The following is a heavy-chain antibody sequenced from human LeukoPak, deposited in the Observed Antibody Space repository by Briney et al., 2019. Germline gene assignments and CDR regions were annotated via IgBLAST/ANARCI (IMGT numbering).Heavy chain of an antibody. CDR3: ARVEGTVTSLFDY. D-gene: IGHD4-17*01. CDR2: LYYRGSP. J-gene: IGHJ4*02. V-gene: IGHV4-31*03. Sequence: SETLSLTCTVSGGSISSGGYYWGWIRQHPGKGLGCIGYLYYRGSPYYNPSLKSRVTISVDTSKNQFSLKLSSVTAADTAVYYCARVEGTVTSLFDYWGQGTLVTVSS. CDR1: GGSISSGGYY.